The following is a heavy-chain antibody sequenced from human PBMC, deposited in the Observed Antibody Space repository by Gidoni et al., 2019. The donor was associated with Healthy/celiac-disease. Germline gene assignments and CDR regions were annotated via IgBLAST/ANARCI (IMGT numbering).Heavy chain of an antibody. CDR3: ASELVGAKGWDADY. V-gene: IGHV4-39*01. D-gene: IGHD1-26*01. J-gene: IGHJ4*02. CDR1: GGSISRSSYY. Sequence: QLQLQASGPGLVKPSETLSLPCTVSGGSISRSSYYWGWIRQPPGKGLEWIGSIYYSGSTYYNPSLKSRVTISVDTSKNQFSLKLSSVTAADTAVYYCASELVGAKGWDADYWGQGTLVTVSS. CDR2: IYYSGST.